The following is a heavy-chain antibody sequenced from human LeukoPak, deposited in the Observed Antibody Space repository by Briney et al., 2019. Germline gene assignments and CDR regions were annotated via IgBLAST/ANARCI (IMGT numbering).Heavy chain of an antibody. CDR1: GGSISSYY. D-gene: IGHD3-22*01. V-gene: IGHV4-4*07. Sequence: PSETLFLTCSVSGGSISSYYWSWIRQPAGKGLEWIGRIYTSGSTNYNPSLKSRVTMSVDTSKNQFSLKLSSVTAADTAVYYCARDRYYYDSSSYRFDYWGQGTLVTVSS. J-gene: IGHJ4*02. CDR3: ARDRYYYDSSSYRFDY. CDR2: IYTSGST.